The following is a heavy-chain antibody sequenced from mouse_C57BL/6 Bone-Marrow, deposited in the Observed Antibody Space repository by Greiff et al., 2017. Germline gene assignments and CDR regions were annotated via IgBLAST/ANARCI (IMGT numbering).Heavy chain of an antibody. J-gene: IGHJ1*03. CDR3: TRYYGSSYAVLSYGYFDV. V-gene: IGHV1-15*01. Sequence: QVQLQQSGAELVRPGASVTLSCKASGYTFTDYEMHWVKQTPVHGLEWIGAIDPETGGTAYNQKFKGKAILTADKSSSTAYMELRSLTSEDSAVYYCTRYYGSSYAVLSYGYFDVWGTGTTVTVSS. D-gene: IGHD1-1*01. CDR2: IDPETGGT. CDR1: GYTFTDYE.